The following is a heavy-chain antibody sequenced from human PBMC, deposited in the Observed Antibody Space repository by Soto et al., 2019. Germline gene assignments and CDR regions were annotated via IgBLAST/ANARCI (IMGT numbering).Heavy chain of an antibody. CDR3: ARHYDSSGYHYYYYGMDV. Sequence: GGSLRLSCVASGFTFSSYAMHWVRQAPGKGLEWVEVISYDGRNKYYADSVKGRFTISRDNSKNTLYLQMNSLRVEDTAVYYCARHYDSSGYHYYYYGMDVWGQGT. V-gene: IGHV3-30*04. CDR1: GFTFSSYA. CDR2: ISYDGRNK. J-gene: IGHJ6*02. D-gene: IGHD3-22*01.